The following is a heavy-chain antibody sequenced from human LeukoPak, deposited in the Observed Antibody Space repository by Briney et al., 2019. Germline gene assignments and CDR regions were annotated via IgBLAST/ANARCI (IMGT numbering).Heavy chain of an antibody. CDR1: GGSISSYY. CDR3: ARGEDHRYFDL. V-gene: IGHV4-59*01. J-gene: IGHJ2*01. Sequence: TSSETLSLTCTVSGGSISSYYWSWIRQPPGKGLEWIGYIYYSGSTNYNPSLKSRVTISVDTSKNQFSLKLSSVTAADTAVYYCARGEDHRYFDLWGRGTLVTVSS. CDR2: IYYSGST.